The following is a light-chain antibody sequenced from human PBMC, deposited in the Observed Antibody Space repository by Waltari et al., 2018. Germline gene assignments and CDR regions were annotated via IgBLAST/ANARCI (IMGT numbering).Light chain of an antibody. CDR1: SSDVGNYNL. J-gene: IGLJ2*01. V-gene: IGLV2-23*01. Sequence: QSALTQPASVSGSPGQSITISCTGTSSDVGNYNLVSWFQQHPGKAPKLMIYEGSKRHSGVSNRFSGSKSDNTASLTISGLQAEDEADYYCCSYAGSSTSVVFGGGTKLTVL. CDR2: EGS. CDR3: CSYAGSSTSVV.